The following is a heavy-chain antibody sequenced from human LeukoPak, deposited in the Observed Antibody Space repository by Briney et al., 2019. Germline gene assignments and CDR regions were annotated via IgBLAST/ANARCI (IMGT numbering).Heavy chain of an antibody. Sequence: SETLSLTCAVYGGSFNGYYWTWIRHTPEKGLEWIGEMNPSGSTNYNPSLKSQVTISVDTSKNQFSLTLSSVTAADTAVYYCARGRQDVTMIVVIMTAVSYYLDVWGKGTTVTVS. D-gene: IGHD3-22*01. CDR2: MNPSGST. CDR1: GGSFNGYY. CDR3: ARGRQDVTMIVVIMTAVSYYLDV. V-gene: IGHV4-34*01. J-gene: IGHJ6*03.